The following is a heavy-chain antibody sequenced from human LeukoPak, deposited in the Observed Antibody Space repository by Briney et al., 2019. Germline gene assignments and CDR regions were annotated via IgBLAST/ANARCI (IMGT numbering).Heavy chain of an antibody. Sequence: GGSLRLSCAASGFTFSSYAMSWVRQASGKGLEWVSVISGSGGSTYYADSVKGRFTISRDNSKNTLYLQMNSLRVEDTAVYYCAKHDNGFLLYWGQGTLVTVSS. J-gene: IGHJ4*02. CDR3: AKHDNGFLLY. CDR1: GFTFSSYA. CDR2: ISGSGGST. V-gene: IGHV3-23*01. D-gene: IGHD2-8*01.